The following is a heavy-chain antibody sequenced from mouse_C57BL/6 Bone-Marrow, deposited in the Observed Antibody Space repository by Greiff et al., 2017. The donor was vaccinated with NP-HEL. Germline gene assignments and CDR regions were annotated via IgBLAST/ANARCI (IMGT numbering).Heavy chain of an antibody. Sequence: QVQLQQPGAELAKPGASVKLSCKASGYTFTSYWMHWVKQRPGQGLEWIGMIHPNSGSTNYNEKFKSKATLTVDKSSSTAYMQLSSLTSEDSAVYYCAREGYYYGSSWYFDVWGTGTTVTVSS. CDR2: IHPNSGST. J-gene: IGHJ1*03. CDR1: GYTFTSYW. CDR3: AREGYYYGSSWYFDV. D-gene: IGHD1-1*01. V-gene: IGHV1-64*01.